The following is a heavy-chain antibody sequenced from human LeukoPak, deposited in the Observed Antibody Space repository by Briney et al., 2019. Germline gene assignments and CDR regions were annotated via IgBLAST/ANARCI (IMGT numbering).Heavy chain of an antibody. CDR3: ARGRRWLVV. CDR2: IYHSGST. J-gene: IGHJ4*02. V-gene: IGHV4-38-2*02. Sequence: SETLSLTCTVSGYSISSGYYWGWIRQPPGKGLEWIGSIYHSGSTYYNPSLKSRVTISVDTSKNQFSLKLSSVTAADTAVYYCARGRRWLVVWGQGTLVTVSS. CDR1: GYSISSGYY. D-gene: IGHD6-19*01.